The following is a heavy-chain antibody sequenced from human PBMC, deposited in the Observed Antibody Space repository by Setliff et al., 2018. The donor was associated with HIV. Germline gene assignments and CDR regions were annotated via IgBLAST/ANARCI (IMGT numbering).Heavy chain of an antibody. V-gene: IGHV1-8*02. CDR3: ARQFLDWSNDYYSRYYMDV. J-gene: IGHJ6*03. CDR1: GYTFTNSD. D-gene: IGHD3-3*01. Sequence: ASVKVSCKASGYTFTNSDINWVRQAPGQGLEWMGWMNPSSGHTGYAHKFQGRVTMTRDTSISTAFMELSSLTSEDSAVYYCARQFLDWSNDYYSRYYMDVWGKGTTVTVSS. CDR2: MNPSSGHT.